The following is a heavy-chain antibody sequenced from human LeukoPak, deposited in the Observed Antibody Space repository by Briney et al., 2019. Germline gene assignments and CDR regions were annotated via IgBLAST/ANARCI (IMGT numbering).Heavy chain of an antibody. D-gene: IGHD3-10*01. CDR2: ISGYNGNT. CDR3: ASATITTIRGVDYYYYGMDV. CDR1: GYTLKTYA. J-gene: IGHJ6*02. V-gene: IGHV1-18*01. Sequence: ASVKVSCKASGYTLKTYAVSWVRQAPGQGLEWMGCISGYNGNTKNVQRFQDRVTMTIDTSTSTAYMELRSLRSDDTAVYYCASATITTIRGVDYYYYGMDVWGQGTTVTVSS.